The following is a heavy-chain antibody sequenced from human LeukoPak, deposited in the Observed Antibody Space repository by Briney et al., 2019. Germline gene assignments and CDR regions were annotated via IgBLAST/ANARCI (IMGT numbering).Heavy chain of an antibody. D-gene: IGHD6-19*01. CDR1: GFTFSDYN. Sequence: GGSLRLSCAASGFTFSDYNMHWVRQAPGKGLEWVAVISYDGSNKYYADSVKGRFTIPRDNSKNTLYLQMNSLTAEDTAVYYCAKVRWDNSGWYYLDNWGQGTLVTVSS. J-gene: IGHJ4*02. CDR3: AKVRWDNSGWYYLDN. V-gene: IGHV3-30*18. CDR2: ISYDGSNK.